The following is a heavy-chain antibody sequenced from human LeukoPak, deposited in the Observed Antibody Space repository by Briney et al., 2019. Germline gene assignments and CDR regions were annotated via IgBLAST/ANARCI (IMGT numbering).Heavy chain of an antibody. Sequence: SVKVSCKASGGTFSSYAISWVRQAPGQGLEWMGGIIPIFGTANYAQKFQGRVTITADESTSTACMELSSLRSEDTAVYYCARKGAYNYYGSGSYVYWGQGTLVTVSS. CDR2: IIPIFGTA. D-gene: IGHD3-10*01. J-gene: IGHJ4*02. CDR1: GGTFSSYA. V-gene: IGHV1-69*01. CDR3: ARKGAYNYYGSGSYVY.